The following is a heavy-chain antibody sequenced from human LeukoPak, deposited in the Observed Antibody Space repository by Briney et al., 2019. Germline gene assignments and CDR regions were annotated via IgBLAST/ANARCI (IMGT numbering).Heavy chain of an antibody. CDR1: GFTFSSYS. V-gene: IGHV3-21*01. CDR3: ARDHEGSNRFDP. J-gene: IGHJ5*02. CDR2: ISSSSSYI. Sequence: GGSLRLSCAASGFTFSSYSMNWVRQAPGKGLEWVSSISSSSSYIYYADSVKGRFTISRDNAKNSLYLQMNSLRAEDTAVYYCARDHEGSNRFDPWGQGTLVTVSS.